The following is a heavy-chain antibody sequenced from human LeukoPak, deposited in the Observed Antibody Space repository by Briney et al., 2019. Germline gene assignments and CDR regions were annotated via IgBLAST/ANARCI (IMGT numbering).Heavy chain of an antibody. CDR2: ISWNSGSI. D-gene: IGHD6-13*01. V-gene: IGHV3-9*01. CDR1: GFTFEDYA. CDR3: AKVSSSWLGWFDP. J-gene: IGHJ5*02. Sequence: GRSLRLSCAASGFTFEDYAMHWVRQAPGKGLEWVSGISWNSGSIGYADSVKGRFTISRDNAKNSLYLQMSSLRAEDTALYYCAKVSSSWLGWFDPWGQGTLVTVSS.